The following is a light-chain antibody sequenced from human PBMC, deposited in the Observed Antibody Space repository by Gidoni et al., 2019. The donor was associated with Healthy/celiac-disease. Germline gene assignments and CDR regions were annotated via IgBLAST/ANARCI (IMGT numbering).Light chain of an antibody. J-gene: IGKJ1*01. CDR3: KQSYSTLGT. CDR2: SAS. Sequence: DIQMTQSPSSLSASVGDRVTITCRASQRIRSYLNWYQQKPGKAPKLLIYSASSLQSGVPPRFSGSGSGTAVTLTISSLQPEDFATYYCKQSYSTLGTFGQGTKVEIK. CDR1: QRIRSY. V-gene: IGKV1-39*01.